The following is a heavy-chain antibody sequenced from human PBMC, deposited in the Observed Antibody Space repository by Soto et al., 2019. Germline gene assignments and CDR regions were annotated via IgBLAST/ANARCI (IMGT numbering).Heavy chain of an antibody. CDR2: IGTAGDT. CDR3: AREVPAAMSDYGMDV. V-gene: IGHV3-13*04. Sequence: GGSLRLSCAASGFTFSSYSMNWVRQAPGKGLEWVSAIGTAGDTYYPGSVKGRFTISRENAKNSLYLQMNSLRAGDTAVYYCAREVPAAMSDYGMDVWGQGTTVTVSS. CDR1: GFTFSSYS. J-gene: IGHJ6*02. D-gene: IGHD2-2*01.